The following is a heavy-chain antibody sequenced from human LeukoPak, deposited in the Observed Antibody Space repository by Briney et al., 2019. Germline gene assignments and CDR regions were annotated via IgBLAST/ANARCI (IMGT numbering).Heavy chain of an antibody. CDR2: ISDSSGST. J-gene: IGHJ4*02. CDR1: GFTFSGYY. V-gene: IGHV3-11*06. Sequence: GGSLRLSCAASGFTFSGYYMSWIRQAPGKGLECVSYISDSSGSTSYADSVKSRFTISRDNAKNSLYLQMSSLRADDTAVYYCARASGLGPGAYFDYWGQGTLVTVSS. CDR3: ARASGLGPGAYFDY. D-gene: IGHD3-16*01.